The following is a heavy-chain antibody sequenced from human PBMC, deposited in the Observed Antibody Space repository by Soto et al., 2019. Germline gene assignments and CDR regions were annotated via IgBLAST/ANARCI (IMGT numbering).Heavy chain of an antibody. V-gene: IGHV1-58*01. J-gene: IGHJ4*02. CDR3: AAVGRIVGDRGYQVELDY. D-gene: IGHD1-26*01. Sequence: QMQLVQSGPEVKKPGTSVKVSCKASGFTFTSSAVQWVRQARGQRLEWIGWIVVGSGNTNYAQKFQERVTITMDMCTSTAYMELSSLGSEDTAVYYCAAVGRIVGDRGYQVELDYWGQGTLVTGSS. CDR2: IVVGSGNT. CDR1: GFTFTSSA.